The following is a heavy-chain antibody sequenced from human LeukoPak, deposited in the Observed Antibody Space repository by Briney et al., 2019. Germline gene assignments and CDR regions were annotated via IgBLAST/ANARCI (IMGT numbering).Heavy chain of an antibody. J-gene: IGHJ4*02. D-gene: IGHD5-18*01. CDR2: INHSGST. CDR3: ARGPRIQLWPTHLVFFDY. CDR1: GGSISGYY. Sequence: SETLSLTCTVSGGSISGYYWSWIRQPPGKGLEWIGEINHSGSTNYNPSLKSRVTISVDTSKNQFSLKLSSVTAADTAVYYCARGPRIQLWPTHLVFFDYWGQGTLVTVSS. V-gene: IGHV4-34*01.